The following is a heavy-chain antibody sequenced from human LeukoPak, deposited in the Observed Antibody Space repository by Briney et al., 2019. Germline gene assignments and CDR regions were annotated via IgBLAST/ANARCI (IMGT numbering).Heavy chain of an antibody. CDR1: GFTFSDYY. J-gene: IGHJ4*02. D-gene: IGHD3-16*01. CDR3: ARDLRYFDY. Sequence: KPGGSLRLSCAASGFTFSDYYMSWIRQAPGKGLEWVSYISSSSSYTNYADSVKGRFTISRDNAKNSLYLQMNSLRAEDTAAYYCARDLRYFDYWGQGTLVTVSS. V-gene: IGHV3-11*05. CDR2: ISSSSSYT.